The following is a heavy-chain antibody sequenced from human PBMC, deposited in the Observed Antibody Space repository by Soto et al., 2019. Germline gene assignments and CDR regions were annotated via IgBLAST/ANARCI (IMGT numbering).Heavy chain of an antibody. V-gene: IGHV1-18*01. J-gene: IGHJ6*02. CDR1: GYTFTSYG. CDR3: ARDGVDTAAGYYNGMDA. D-gene: IGHD5-18*01. CDR2: ISAYNGNT. Sequence: QVQLVQSGAEVKKPGASVKVSCKASGYTFTSYGISWVRQAPGQGLEWMGWISAYNGNTNYAQKLQGRVTMTTDTSTSTAYMERRSLRADDTAVYYCARDGVDTAAGYYNGMDAWGQGTTVTVSS.